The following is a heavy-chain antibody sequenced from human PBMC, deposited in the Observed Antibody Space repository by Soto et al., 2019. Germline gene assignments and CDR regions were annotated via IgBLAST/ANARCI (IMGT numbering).Heavy chain of an antibody. J-gene: IGHJ3*02. CDR3: ARDRYCSGDDCYIDAFAI. CDR2: ISGSGSTI. CDR1: GFTFSDYY. V-gene: IGHV3-11*01. Sequence: PGGSLRLSCAASGFTFSDYYMSWIRQAPGKGLEWVSYISGSGSTIYYSDSVKGRFTISRDNAKGSLYLQVDSLRAEDTAVYYCARDRYCSGDDCYIDAFAIWGQGTMVTVSS. D-gene: IGHD2-21*02.